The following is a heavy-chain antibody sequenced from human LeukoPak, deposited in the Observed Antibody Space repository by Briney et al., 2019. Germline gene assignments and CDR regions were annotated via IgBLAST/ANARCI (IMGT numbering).Heavy chain of an antibody. CDR3: AREYYDILTGYTDDAFDI. V-gene: IGHV3-30*04. J-gene: IGHJ3*02. CDR2: ISYDGSNK. CDR1: GFTFSSYA. Sequence: GGSLRLSCAASGFTFSSYAMHWVRQAPGKGLEWVAVISYDGSNKYYADSVKGRFTISRDSSKNTLYLQMNSLRAEDTAVYYCAREYYDILTGYTDDAFDIWGQGTMVTVSS. D-gene: IGHD3-9*01.